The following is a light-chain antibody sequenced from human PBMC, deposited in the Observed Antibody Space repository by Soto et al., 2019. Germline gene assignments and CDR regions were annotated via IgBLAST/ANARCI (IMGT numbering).Light chain of an antibody. V-gene: IGKV1-17*01. Sequence: DIQMTQSPSTLSASVGDRVTITCRASQGIRNGLGWYKQKLGKAPKRLIYAASILQIGVPSRSSGSGSETEFTLTISSLQPEDFATYYCLQHNTYPPGLGQGTKREIK. CDR3: LQHNTYPPG. CDR1: QGIRNG. J-gene: IGKJ2*01. CDR2: AAS.